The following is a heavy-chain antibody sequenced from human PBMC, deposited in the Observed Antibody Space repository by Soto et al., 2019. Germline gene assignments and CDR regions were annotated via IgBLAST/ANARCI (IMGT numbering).Heavy chain of an antibody. D-gene: IGHD2-21*02. V-gene: IGHV3-48*03. CDR2: ISNSGRTI. CDR3: ASPVVTAPHDAFDI. J-gene: IGHJ3*02. CDR1: GFTFSPYE. Sequence: GGSLRLYCVASGFTFSPYEMPWVRQAPGKGLEWVSYISNSGRTIYYADTMKGRFTISRDNAKDSLFLQMDSLRAEDTAVYYCASPVVTAPHDAFDIWGQGTMVTVSS.